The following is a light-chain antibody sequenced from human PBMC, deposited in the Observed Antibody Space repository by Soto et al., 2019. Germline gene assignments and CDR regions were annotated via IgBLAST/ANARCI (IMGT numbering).Light chain of an antibody. CDR2: GAS. Sequence: EIGLTQSPGTLSLSPGESATLSCGAIQSVSSRFLAWYQQKPAQAPRLLIYGASTRATGIPARFSGSGSGTEFTLTISSVQSEDFAVYYCQHYNNWPPVTFGQGTRLETK. J-gene: IGKJ5*01. V-gene: IGKV3-15*01. CDR1: QSVSSR. CDR3: QHYNNWPPVT.